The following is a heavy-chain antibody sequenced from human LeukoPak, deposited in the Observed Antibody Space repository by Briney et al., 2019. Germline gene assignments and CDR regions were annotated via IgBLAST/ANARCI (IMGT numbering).Heavy chain of an antibody. CDR2: INPNSGGT. D-gene: IGHD3-22*01. Sequence: ASVKVSCKASGYTFTGYYMHWVRQAPGQGLEWMGRINPNSGGTNHAQKFQGRVTMTRDTSISTAYMELSRLRSDDTAVYYCARDLGYYYDSSGYYLNYWGQGTLVTVSS. CDR1: GYTFTGYY. CDR3: ARDLGYYYDSSGYYLNY. J-gene: IGHJ4*02. V-gene: IGHV1-2*06.